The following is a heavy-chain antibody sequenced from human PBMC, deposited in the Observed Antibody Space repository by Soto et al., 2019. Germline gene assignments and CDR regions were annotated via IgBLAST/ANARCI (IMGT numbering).Heavy chain of an antibody. CDR2: IMPIFGTP. D-gene: IGHD3-22*01. CDR3: ARDRSWKAYLYDRSGPYFYGMDV. Sequence: QVQLVQSGAEVKKPGSSVKVSCKASAGTFSSYGISWVRQAPGQGLEWMGGIMPIFGTPNYAQKFQGRVTITADESESNGQMELRSLTSGGTGVEYCARDRSWKAYLYDRSGPYFYGMDVWGQGTTVTVSS. J-gene: IGHJ6*02. V-gene: IGHV1-69*01. CDR1: AGTFSSYG.